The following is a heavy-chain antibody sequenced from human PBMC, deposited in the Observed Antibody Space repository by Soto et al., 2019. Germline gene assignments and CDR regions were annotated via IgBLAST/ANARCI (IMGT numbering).Heavy chain of an antibody. Sequence: EVQLLESGGGWVQPGGSLRLSCAASGFNFRSYAMSCVRQAPGRWLEWVSGISGSGGNTYYEDTVKGRVTISRDNSNNTVFLQMNTLSDEDSAEYYCAKGNWEKWRFYPGGLGTLVTVSS. CDR3: AKGNWEKWRFYP. CDR1: GFNFRSYA. CDR2: ISGSGGNT. D-gene: IGHD1-26*01. V-gene: IGHV3-23*01. J-gene: IGHJ5*01.